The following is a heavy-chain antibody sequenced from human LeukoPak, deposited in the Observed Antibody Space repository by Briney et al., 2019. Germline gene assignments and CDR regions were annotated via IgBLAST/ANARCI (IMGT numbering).Heavy chain of an antibody. CDR2: IYYSGST. Sequence: SETLSLTCTVSGGSISSYYWSWIRQPPGKGLEWIGYIYYSGSTNYNPSLKSRVTISVDTSKNQFSLKLSSVTAADTAVYYCARVYQGRVVDYWGQGTLVTVSS. CDR1: GGSISSYY. V-gene: IGHV4-59*01. D-gene: IGHD1-26*01. J-gene: IGHJ4*02. CDR3: ARVYQGRVVDY.